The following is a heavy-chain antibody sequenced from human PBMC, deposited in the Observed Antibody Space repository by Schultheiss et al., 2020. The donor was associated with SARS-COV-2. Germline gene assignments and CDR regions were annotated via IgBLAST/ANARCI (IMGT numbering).Heavy chain of an antibody. CDR3: ARLVAAAGVDY. D-gene: IGHD6-13*01. CDR1: GDSISSYF. CDR2: IYYSGTT. V-gene: IGHV4-59*12. J-gene: IGHJ4*02. Sequence: SETLSLTCTVSGDSISSYFWSWIRQPPGKGLEWIAYIYYSGTTNYNPSLKSRVTISVDTSKNQFSLKLSSVTAADTAVYYCARLVAAAGVDYWGQGTLVTVSS.